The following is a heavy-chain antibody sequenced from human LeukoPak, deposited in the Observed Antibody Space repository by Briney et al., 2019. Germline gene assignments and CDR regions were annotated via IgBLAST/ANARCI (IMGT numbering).Heavy chain of an antibody. CDR2: INSDGGGA. J-gene: IGHJ5*02. CDR1: GLPFGNNW. CDR3: ARDVPHNWFDN. Sequence: PGGSLRLSCAASGLPFGNNWMHWLRQGPGKELVWISCINSDGGGAIYAHSVKGRFTVSRDNAKNTLYLQMNSLRAEDTAVYYCARDVPHNWFDNWGQGTLVTVSS. V-gene: IGHV3-74*01.